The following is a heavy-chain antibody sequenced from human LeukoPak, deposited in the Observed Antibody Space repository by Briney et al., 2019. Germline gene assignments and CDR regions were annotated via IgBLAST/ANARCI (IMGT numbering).Heavy chain of an antibody. CDR2: INPSGGST. CDR1: GYTFTSYY. J-gene: IGHJ1*01. Sequence: ASVKVSCEASGYTFTSYYMHWVRQAPGQGLEWMGIINPSGGSTSYAQKFQGRVTMTRDTSTSTVYMELSSLRSEDTAVYYCARGSGDCSGGSCYATYFQHWGQGTLVTVSS. CDR3: ARGSGDCSGGSCYATYFQH. V-gene: IGHV1-46*01. D-gene: IGHD2-15*01.